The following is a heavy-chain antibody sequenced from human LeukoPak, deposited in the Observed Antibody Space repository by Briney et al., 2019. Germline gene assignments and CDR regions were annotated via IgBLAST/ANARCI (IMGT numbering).Heavy chain of an antibody. CDR2: IYYSGST. D-gene: IGHD1-26*01. V-gene: IGHV4-61*01. CDR3: ARTFSIVGATSFDY. J-gene: IGHJ4*02. Sequence: PSETLSLTCTVSGGSVSSGSYYWSWIRQPPGKGLEWIGYIYYSGSTNYNPSLKSRVTISVDTSKNQFSLKLSSVTAADTAVYYCARTFSIVGATSFDYWGQGTLVTVSS. CDR1: GGSVSSGSYY.